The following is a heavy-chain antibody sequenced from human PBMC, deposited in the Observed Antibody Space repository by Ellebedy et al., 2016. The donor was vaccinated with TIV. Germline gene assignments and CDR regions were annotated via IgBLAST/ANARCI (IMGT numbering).Heavy chain of an antibody. CDR3: ARAFLQGVRGSRSSFEY. V-gene: IGHV5-51*01. J-gene: IGHJ4*02. D-gene: IGHD3-10*01. CDR1: GYSFTNYW. Sequence: GESLKISCKDSGYSFTNYWIGWVRQMPGKGLEWMGIIFPGDSDTRYSPSFEGQVTISADKSINTAYLQWSSLKASDTAIYYCARAFLQGVRGSRSSFEYWGQGTLVTVSS. CDR2: IFPGDSDT.